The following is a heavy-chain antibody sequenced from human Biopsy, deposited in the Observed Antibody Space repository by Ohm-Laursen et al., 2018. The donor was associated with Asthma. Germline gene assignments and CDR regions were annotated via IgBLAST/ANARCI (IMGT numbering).Heavy chain of an antibody. CDR2: IMTVFGTT. J-gene: IGHJ6*02. D-gene: IGHD6-13*01. CDR1: GYSLTDLS. V-gene: IGHV1-69*01. Sequence: SPVKVSCKISGYSLTDLSMHWVRQAPGQGLEWLGGIMTVFGTTNYAQKFQGRVTITADESTSTAYMEVTSLRSEDTAIYYCARCQVGYSSGWSLLLKKIYYSGMDVWGQGTTVIVSS. CDR3: ARCQVGYSSGWSLLLKKIYYSGMDV.